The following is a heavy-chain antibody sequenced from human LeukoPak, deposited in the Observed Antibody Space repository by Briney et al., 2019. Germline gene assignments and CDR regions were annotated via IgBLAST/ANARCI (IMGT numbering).Heavy chain of an antibody. Sequence: GGSLRLSCAASGFIFRNYGMNWVRQAPGKGLEWLSGISPRGGGTYYADSVKGRFTISRNDSKNTLSLQMNSLRVEDTAVYYCGRDLAWGAFDYWGQGTLVTVSS. CDR3: GRDLAWGAFDY. CDR1: GFIFRNYG. CDR2: ISPRGGGT. V-gene: IGHV3-23*01. J-gene: IGHJ4*02. D-gene: IGHD7-27*01.